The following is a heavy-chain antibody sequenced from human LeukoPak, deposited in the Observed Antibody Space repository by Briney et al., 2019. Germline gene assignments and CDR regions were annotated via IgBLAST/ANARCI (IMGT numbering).Heavy chain of an antibody. J-gene: IGHJ4*02. CDR2: ISRSSSTI. CDR1: GFIFSSYE. Sequence: PGGSLRLSCAASGFIFSSYEMNWVRKAPGKGLEWVSYISRSSSTIYYADSVKGRFTISRDNARNSLYLQKNSLRAEDTAVYYCARAIGLADVDLDYWGQGIPVTVSS. CDR3: ARAIGLADVDLDY. D-gene: IGHD3-3*02. V-gene: IGHV3-48*03.